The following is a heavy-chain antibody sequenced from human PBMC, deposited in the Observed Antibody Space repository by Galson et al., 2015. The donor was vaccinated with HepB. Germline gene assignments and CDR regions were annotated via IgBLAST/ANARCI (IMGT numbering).Heavy chain of an antibody. V-gene: IGHV1-69*13. J-gene: IGHJ5*02. CDR3: AQQRGMTHNWSDP. CDR2: IIPIFGTA. CDR1: GGTFSSYA. Sequence: SVKVSCKASGGTFSSYAISWVRQAPGQGLEWMGGIIPIFGTANYAQKFQGRVTITADESTSTAYMELSSLRSEDTAVYYCAQQRGMTHNWSDPSVPGTLVTVSS. D-gene: IGHD3-16*01.